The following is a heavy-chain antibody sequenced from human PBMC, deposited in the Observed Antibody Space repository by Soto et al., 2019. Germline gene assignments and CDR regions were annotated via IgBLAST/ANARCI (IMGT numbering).Heavy chain of an antibody. CDR3: ARDTKRAYCCSTSCYASYFYY. CDR1: GFTFSSYS. J-gene: IGHJ4*02. CDR2: ISSSSSTI. Sequence: EVQLVESGGGLVQPGGSLRLSCAASGFTFSSYSMNWVRQAPGKGLEWVSYISSSSSTIYYADSVKGRFTISRDNAKNSLYLQMNSLRDEDTAVYYCARDTKRAYCCSTSCYASYFYYWGQGTLVTVSS. V-gene: IGHV3-48*02. D-gene: IGHD2-2*01.